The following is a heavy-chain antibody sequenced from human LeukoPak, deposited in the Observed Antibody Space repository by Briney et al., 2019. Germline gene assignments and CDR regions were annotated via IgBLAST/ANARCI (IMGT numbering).Heavy chain of an antibody. V-gene: IGHV3-74*01. CDR1: GFTFSSYW. CDR2: IKSDGSTT. Sequence: PGGSLRLSCAASGFTFSSYWMHWVRQAPGKGLVWVSRIKSDGSTTDYADSVEGRFTISRDNAKNMLYLQMDSLRVEDTAVYYCVKYSRGINWGQGTLVTVSS. CDR3: VKYSRGIN. D-gene: IGHD6-6*01. J-gene: IGHJ4*02.